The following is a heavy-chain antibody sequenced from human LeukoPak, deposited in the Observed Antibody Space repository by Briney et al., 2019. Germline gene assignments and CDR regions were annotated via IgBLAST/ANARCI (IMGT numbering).Heavy chain of an antibody. CDR1: GYTFTNYG. D-gene: IGHD2-15*01. V-gene: IGHV1-18*01. CDR2: ISAYNGHT. Sequence: ASVSVSCRASGYTFTNYGISWVRQAPGQGLEWMGWISAYNGHTNYAQKFQGRVTMTTDTSTSTAYMELRSLRSDDTAVYYCARASYPDRVEVVATNWFDPWGQGTLVTVSS. CDR3: ARASYPDRVEVVATNWFDP. J-gene: IGHJ5*02.